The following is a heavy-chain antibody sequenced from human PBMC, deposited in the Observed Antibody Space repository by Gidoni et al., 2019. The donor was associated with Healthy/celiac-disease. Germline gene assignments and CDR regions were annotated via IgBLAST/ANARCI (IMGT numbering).Heavy chain of an antibody. D-gene: IGHD4-17*01. J-gene: IGHJ6*02. CDR3: ATTWGHDYGDYGGAAYYYYGMDV. Sequence: QLQLQESGPGLVKPSETLSLTCTVSGGSISSSSYYWGRLRQPPGKGLEWIGSIYYSGSTYYNPSLKSRVTISVDTSKNQFSLKLSSVTAADTAVYYCATTWGHDYGDYGGAAYYYYGMDVWGQGTTVTVSS. CDR1: GGSISSSSYY. CDR2: IYYSGST. V-gene: IGHV4-39*01.